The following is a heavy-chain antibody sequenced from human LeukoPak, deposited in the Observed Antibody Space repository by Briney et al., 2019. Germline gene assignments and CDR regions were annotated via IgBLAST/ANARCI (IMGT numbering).Heavy chain of an antibody. Sequence: GGSLRLSCAASGFTFRSYAMSWVRQAPGKGLEWASAISGSGGSTYYADSVKGRFTISRDNSKNTLYLQMNSLRAEDTAVYYCAKTIYDYVWGSYRYALDYWGQGTLVTVSS. D-gene: IGHD3-16*02. CDR2: ISGSGGST. CDR1: GFTFRSYA. J-gene: IGHJ4*02. V-gene: IGHV3-23*01. CDR3: AKTIYDYVWGSYRYALDY.